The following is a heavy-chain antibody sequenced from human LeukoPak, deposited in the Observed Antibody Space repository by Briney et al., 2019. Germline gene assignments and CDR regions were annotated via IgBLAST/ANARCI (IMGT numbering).Heavy chain of an antibody. CDR1: GFTFSSYA. J-gene: IGHJ5*02. CDR2: ISGSGGST. Sequence: GGSLRLSCAASGFTFSSYAMSWVRQAPGKGLEWCSAISGSGGSTYYADSVKGRFTISRDNSKNTLYLQMNSLRAEDTAVYYCAKDKGSSSYKWFDPWGQGTLVTVSS. CDR3: AKDKGSSSYKWFDP. V-gene: IGHV3-23*01. D-gene: IGHD6-13*01.